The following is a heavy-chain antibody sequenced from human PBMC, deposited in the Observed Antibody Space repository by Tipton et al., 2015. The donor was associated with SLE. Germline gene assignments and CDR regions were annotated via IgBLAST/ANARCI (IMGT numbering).Heavy chain of an antibody. D-gene: IGHD3-16*01. Sequence: SLRLSCAASGFTFSSYGMHWVRQAPGKGLEWVAVIWYDGSNKYYADSVKGRFTISRDNSKNTLYLQMNSLRAGDTAVYYCAKDGARGYYYYGMDVWGQGTTVTVSS. CDR2: IWYDGSNK. V-gene: IGHV3-30*18. J-gene: IGHJ6*02. CDR3: AKDGARGYYYYGMDV. CDR1: GFTFSSYG.